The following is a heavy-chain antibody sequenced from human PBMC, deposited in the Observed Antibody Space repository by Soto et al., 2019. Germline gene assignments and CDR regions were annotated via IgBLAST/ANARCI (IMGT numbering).Heavy chain of an antibody. V-gene: IGHV4-39*01. D-gene: IGHD6-13*01. CDR3: ARHKDTSSRYLLPDF. Sequence: SETLSLTCTVSGGSISSRSYYWGWIRQPPGKGLEWIGSIYYSGNAYYNPSLKSRVAVSVDTSKNQFSLKVTSVTATDTAVYYCARHKDTSSRYLLPDFWGEGTLVTVSS. J-gene: IGHJ4*02. CDR2: IYYSGNA. CDR1: GGSISSRSYY.